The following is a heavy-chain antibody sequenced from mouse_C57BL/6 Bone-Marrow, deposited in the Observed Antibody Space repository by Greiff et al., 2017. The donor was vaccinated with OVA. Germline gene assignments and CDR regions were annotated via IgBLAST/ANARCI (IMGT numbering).Heavy chain of an antibody. CDR2: IDPANGNT. CDR3: ARGPTSDYGSTFDY. V-gene: IGHV14-3*01. CDR1: GFNIKNTY. J-gene: IGHJ2*01. Sequence: VQLKQSVAELVRPGASVKLSCTASGFNIKNTYMHWVKQRPEQGLEWIGRIDPANGNTKYAPKFQGKATITADTSSNTAYLQLSSLTSEDTAIYCCARGPTSDYGSTFDYWGQGTTLTVSS. D-gene: IGHD1-1*01.